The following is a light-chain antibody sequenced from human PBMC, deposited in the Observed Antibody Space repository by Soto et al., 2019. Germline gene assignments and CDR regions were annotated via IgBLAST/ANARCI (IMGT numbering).Light chain of an antibody. Sequence: QSVLTQPPSASGTPGQRVTISCSGSSSNIGSNTVDWYRQLPGTAPKLLINNSNQRPSGVPDRFSGSKSGTSASLAISGLQSEDEAEYYCAAWDASLKGDVFGPGTKVTVL. J-gene: IGLJ1*01. CDR2: NSN. V-gene: IGLV1-44*01. CDR1: SSNIGSNT. CDR3: AAWDASLKGDV.